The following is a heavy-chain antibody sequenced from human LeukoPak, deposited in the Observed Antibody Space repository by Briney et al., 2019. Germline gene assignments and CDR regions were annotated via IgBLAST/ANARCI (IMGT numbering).Heavy chain of an antibody. Sequence: ASVKVSCKASGYTFTGYYMHWVRQAPGQGLEWMGWTNPNSGGTNYAQKFQGRVTMTRDTSISTAYMELSRLRSDDTAVYYCARSGGGYCSSTSCSARWFDPWGQGTLVTVSS. V-gene: IGHV1-2*02. CDR2: TNPNSGGT. J-gene: IGHJ5*02. CDR3: ARSGGGYCSSTSCSARWFDP. CDR1: GYTFTGYY. D-gene: IGHD2-2*01.